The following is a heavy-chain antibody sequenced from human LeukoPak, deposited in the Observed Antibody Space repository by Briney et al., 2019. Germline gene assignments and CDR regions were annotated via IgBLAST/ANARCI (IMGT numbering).Heavy chain of an antibody. J-gene: IGHJ4*02. V-gene: IGHV3-23*01. CDR1: GFTFSTYA. Sequence: RRGGSLRLSCAASGFTFSTYAITWVRQGPGKGLEWVSAIRPDGDRTYYTDSVRGRFTISRDNSRDTVYLQVNSLRVEDTAVYYCAREQSCTRGWYAVDYWGQGTLVTVSS. CDR2: IRPDGDRT. D-gene: IGHD6-19*01. CDR3: AREQSCTRGWYAVDY.